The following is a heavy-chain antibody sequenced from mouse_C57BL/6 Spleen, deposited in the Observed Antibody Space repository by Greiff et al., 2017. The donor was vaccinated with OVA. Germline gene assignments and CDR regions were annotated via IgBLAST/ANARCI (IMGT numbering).Heavy chain of an antibody. CDR3: VRHGMDY. V-gene: IGHV10-1*01. CDR1: GFSFNTYA. J-gene: IGHJ4*01. CDR2: IRSKSNNYAT. Sequence: DVMLVESGGGLVQPKGSLKLSCAASGFSFNTYAMNWVRQAPGKGVEWVARIRSKSNNYATYYAVSVKDRFTISRDDSESMLYLQMNNLKTEDTAMYYCVRHGMDYWGQGTSVTVSS.